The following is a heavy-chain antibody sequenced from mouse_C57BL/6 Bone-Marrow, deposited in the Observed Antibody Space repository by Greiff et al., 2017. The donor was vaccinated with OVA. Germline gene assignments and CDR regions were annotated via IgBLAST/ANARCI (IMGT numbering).Heavy chain of an antibody. J-gene: IGHJ2*01. CDR1: GFNIKDYY. CDR3: ARRRGYDELYYYDY. D-gene: IGHD2-2*01. Sequence: VQLQQSGAELVKPGASVKLSCTASGFNIKDYYMPWVKQRTEQGLEWIGRIDPEDGATTYAPKFQGKATITADTSSNPASLQLRSLTSEDTAVSDGARRRGYDELYYYDYWGQGTTLTVAS. CDR2: IDPEDGAT. V-gene: IGHV14-2*01.